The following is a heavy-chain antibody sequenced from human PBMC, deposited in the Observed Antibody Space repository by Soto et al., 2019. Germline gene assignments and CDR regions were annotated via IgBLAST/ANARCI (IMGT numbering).Heavy chain of an antibody. CDR1: GGTFSSYA. D-gene: IGHD2-2*01. CDR3: AVRYCSSTSCYLPYYFDY. J-gene: IGHJ4*02. V-gene: IGHV1-69*06. CDR2: IIPIFGTA. Sequence: QVQLVQSGAEVKKPGSSVKVSCKASGGTFSSYAISWVRQAPGQGLEWMGGIIPIFGTANYAQKFQGRVTITADKSTSTAYMELSSLRSEDTAVYYCAVRYCSSTSCYLPYYFDYWGQGTLVTVSS.